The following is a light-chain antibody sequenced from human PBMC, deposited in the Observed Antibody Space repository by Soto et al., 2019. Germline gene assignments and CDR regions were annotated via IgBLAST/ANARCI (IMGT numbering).Light chain of an antibody. CDR2: DAS. V-gene: IGKV3-11*01. J-gene: IGKJ3*01. CDR1: QSVGTY. CDR3: LQRSSWPPIFS. Sequence: EIVLTQSPAILSLSPGERATLSCRASQSVGTYLAWYQQKPGQAPRLVIYDASKRATGIPARFSAWGSGTDFTLSISSLEPEDFAVYYCLQRSSWPPIFSFGPGTKVDIK.